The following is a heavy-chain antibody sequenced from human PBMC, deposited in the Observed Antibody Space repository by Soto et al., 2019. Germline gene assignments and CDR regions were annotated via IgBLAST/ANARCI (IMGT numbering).Heavy chain of an antibody. CDR2: INPIGGST. D-gene: IGHD3-3*01. V-gene: IGHV1-46*01. CDR3: ARGFYDFGVP. J-gene: IGHJ5*02. CDR1: GYDFTSHC. Sequence: ASVKVSCKASGYDFTSHCMHWVRQAPGQGLEWMGIINPIGGSTNYAQKFQGRVTMTRDTSTSTVYMELSSLRSEDPAVYYCARGFYDFGVPWGQGTLVTVSS.